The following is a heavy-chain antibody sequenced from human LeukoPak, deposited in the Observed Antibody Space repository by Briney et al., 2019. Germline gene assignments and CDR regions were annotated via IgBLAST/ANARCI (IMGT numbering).Heavy chain of an antibody. V-gene: IGHV3-23*01. D-gene: IGHD6-19*01. Sequence: PGGSLRLSCAASGFTFSSYAMSWVRQAPGKGLEWVSAISGSGGSTYYADSVKGRFTISRDNSKNTLYLQMNSLRAEDTAVYYCARAQGSSGWSNWFDPWGQGTLVTVSS. J-gene: IGHJ5*02. CDR3: ARAQGSSGWSNWFDP. CDR2: ISGSGGST. CDR1: GFTFSSYA.